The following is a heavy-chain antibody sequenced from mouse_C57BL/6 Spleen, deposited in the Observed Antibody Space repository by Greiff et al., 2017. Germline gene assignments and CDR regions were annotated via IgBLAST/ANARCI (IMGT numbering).Heavy chain of an antibody. CDR3: TREGRWVLPGAMDY. V-gene: IGHV1-15*01. CDR2: IDPETGGT. Sequence: QVQLQQSGAELVRPGASVTLSCKASGYTFTDYEMHWVKQTPVHGLEWIGAIDPETGGTAYNQKFKGKAILTADKSSSTAYMELRSLTSEDSAVYYCTREGRWVLPGAMDYWGQGTSVTVSS. J-gene: IGHJ4*01. D-gene: IGHD2-3*01. CDR1: GYTFTDYE.